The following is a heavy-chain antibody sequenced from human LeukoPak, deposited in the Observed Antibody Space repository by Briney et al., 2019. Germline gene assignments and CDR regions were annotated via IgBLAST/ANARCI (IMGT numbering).Heavy chain of an antibody. V-gene: IGHV4-34*01. D-gene: IGHD3-9*01. CDR2: INHSGST. Sequence: SETLSLTCAVYGGSFSGYYWSWIRQPPGKGLEWIGEINHSGSTNYNPSLKSRVTISVDTSKNQFSLKLSSVTAADTAVYYCARETPVGLRYFDWFQSYSMDVWGKGTTVTISS. CDR1: GGSFSGYY. CDR3: ARETPVGLRYFDWFQSYSMDV. J-gene: IGHJ6*04.